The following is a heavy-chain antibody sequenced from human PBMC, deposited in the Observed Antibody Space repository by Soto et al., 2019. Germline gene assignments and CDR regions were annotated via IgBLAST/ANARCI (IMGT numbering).Heavy chain of an antibody. Sequence: GGSLRLSCAASGFTVSSNYMSWVRKAPGKGLEWVSVIYSGGSTYYADSVKGRFTISRDNSKNTLYLQMNSLRAEDTAVYYCARDYYSSSWYYFDYWGQGTLVTVSS. CDR2: IYSGGST. D-gene: IGHD6-13*01. CDR3: ARDYYSSSWYYFDY. CDR1: GFTVSSNY. V-gene: IGHV3-66*01. J-gene: IGHJ4*02.